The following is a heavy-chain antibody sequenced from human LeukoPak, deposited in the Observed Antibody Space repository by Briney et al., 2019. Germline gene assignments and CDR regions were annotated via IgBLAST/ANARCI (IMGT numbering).Heavy chain of an antibody. Sequence: GGSLRLSCAASGFTFSSYGMHWVRQAPGKGLEWVAFIRYDGSNKYYADSVKGRFTISRDNSKNTLYLQMNILRAEDTAVYYCAKDRPYDFWSGYSAGYDYWGQGTLVTVSS. CDR1: GFTFSSYG. CDR3: AKDRPYDFWSGYSAGYDY. CDR2: IRYDGSNK. D-gene: IGHD3-3*01. V-gene: IGHV3-30*02. J-gene: IGHJ4*02.